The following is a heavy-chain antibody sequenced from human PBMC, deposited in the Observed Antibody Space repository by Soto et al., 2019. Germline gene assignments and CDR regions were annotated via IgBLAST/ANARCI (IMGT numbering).Heavy chain of an antibody. V-gene: IGHV1-2*04. D-gene: IGHD2-15*01. CDR2: INPNSGGT. Sequence: QVQLVQSGAEVKKPGASVKVSCKASGYTFTGYYMHWVRQAPGQGLEWMGWINPNSGGTNYAQKFQGWVTMTRDTSISTAYMELSRLGSDDTAVYYCARAGYCSGGSCPFFDYWGQGTLVTVSS. J-gene: IGHJ4*02. CDR1: GYTFTGYY. CDR3: ARAGYCSGGSCPFFDY.